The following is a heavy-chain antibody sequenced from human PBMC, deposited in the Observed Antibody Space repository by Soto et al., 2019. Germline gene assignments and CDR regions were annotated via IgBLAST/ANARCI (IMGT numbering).Heavy chain of an antibody. CDR2: ISSNGSST. J-gene: IGHJ4*02. V-gene: IGHV3-23*01. D-gene: IGHD3-22*01. Sequence: GGSLRLSCAASGFTFSSYWMHWVRQAPGKGLEWVSSISSNGSSTYYADSVKGRFTISRDNSKNTLYLQMNSLRAEDTAVYYCAKTLYYYDTGGYQWGQGTLVTVSS. CDR1: GFTFSSYW. CDR3: AKTLYYYDTGGYQ.